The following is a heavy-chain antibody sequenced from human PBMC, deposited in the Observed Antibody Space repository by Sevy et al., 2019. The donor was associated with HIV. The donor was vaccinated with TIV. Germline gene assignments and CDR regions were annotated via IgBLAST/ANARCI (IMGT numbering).Heavy chain of an antibody. V-gene: IGHV3-33*01. D-gene: IGHD2-15*01. CDR3: AREDCSGGSCYSDH. Sequence: GGSLRLSCAASGFTFSSYGMHWVRQAPGKGLEWVAVIWYDGSNKYYADSVKGRFTTSRDNSKNTLYLQMNSLRAEDTTVYYCAREDCSGGSCYSDHWGQGTLVTVSS. CDR1: GFTFSSYG. CDR2: IWYDGSNK. J-gene: IGHJ4*02.